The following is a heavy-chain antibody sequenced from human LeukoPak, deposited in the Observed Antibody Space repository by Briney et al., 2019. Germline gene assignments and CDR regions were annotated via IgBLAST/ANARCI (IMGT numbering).Heavy chain of an antibody. CDR2: IYYSGST. CDR3: ARETSQKGAHYMDV. V-gene: IGHV4-59*01. Sequence: SETLSLTCTVSGGSISRYYWSWIRQPPGKGLEYIGYIYYSGSTTYTPSLKSRLTISVDASKKQFSLKLSSVTAADTAVYYCARETSQKGAHYMDVWGKGTTVTMSS. CDR1: GGSISRYY. D-gene: IGHD3-16*01. J-gene: IGHJ6*03.